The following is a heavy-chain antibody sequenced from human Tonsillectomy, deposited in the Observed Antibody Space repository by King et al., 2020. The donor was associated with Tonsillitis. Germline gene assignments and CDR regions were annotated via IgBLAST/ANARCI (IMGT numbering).Heavy chain of an antibody. Sequence: LQLQESGSGLVKPSQTLSLTCAVSGGSISSGGYSWSWIRQPPGKGLEWIGYIYHGGSTYYNPSLKSRVTISVDRSKNQFSLKLSSLTAADTAVYYCAASYRTKIDSGPFDYWGQGTLVTVSS. J-gene: IGHJ4*02. CDR2: IYHGGST. V-gene: IGHV4-30-2*01. CDR3: AASYRTKIDSGPFDY. D-gene: IGHD3-16*02. CDR1: GGSISSGGYS.